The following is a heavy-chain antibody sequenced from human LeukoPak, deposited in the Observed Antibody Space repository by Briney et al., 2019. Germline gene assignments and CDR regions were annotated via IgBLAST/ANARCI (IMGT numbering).Heavy chain of an antibody. CDR2: IRYDGSNK. D-gene: IGHD6-6*01. CDR3: AKDVSIAARVPYYFDY. Sequence: GGSLRLSCAASGFTFSSYGMHWVRQAPGKGLEWVAFIRYDGSNKYYADSVKGRFTISRDNSKNTLYLQMNSLRAEDTAVYYCAKDVSIAARVPYYFDYWGQGTLVTVSS. V-gene: IGHV3-30*02. CDR1: GFTFSSYG. J-gene: IGHJ4*02.